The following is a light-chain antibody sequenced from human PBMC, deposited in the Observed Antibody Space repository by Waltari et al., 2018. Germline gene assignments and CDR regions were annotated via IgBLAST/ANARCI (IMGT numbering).Light chain of an antibody. Sequence: SYELIQPPSVSVSPGQTASITCSGDKLGDKYACWYQQKPGQSPVFVIYQDNKRPSGIPERFSGSNSGNTATLTISGTQTMDEADYYCQAWDSDTDVVFGGGTKLTVL. CDR1: KLGDKY. CDR2: QDN. CDR3: QAWDSDTDVV. J-gene: IGLJ2*01. V-gene: IGLV3-1*01.